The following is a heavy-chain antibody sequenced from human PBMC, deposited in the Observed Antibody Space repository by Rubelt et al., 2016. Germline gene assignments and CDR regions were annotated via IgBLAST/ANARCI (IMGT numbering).Heavy chain of an antibody. V-gene: IGHV1-18*01. CDR1: GYTFTSYG. CDR2: SSAYNGNT. J-gene: IGHJ3*02. Sequence: QVQLVQSGAEVKKPGASVKVSCKASGYTFTSYGISWVRQAPGQGLEWMGWSSAYNGNTNYAQKRQGGVTMTTDTSTSTAYMELRSLRSDDTAVYYCARRDGYNWDDAFDIWGQGTMVTVSS. D-gene: IGHD5-24*01. CDR3: ARRDGYNWDDAFDI.